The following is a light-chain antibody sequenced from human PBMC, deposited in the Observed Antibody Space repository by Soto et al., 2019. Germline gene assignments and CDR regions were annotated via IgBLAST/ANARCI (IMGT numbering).Light chain of an antibody. CDR3: HHYGDYWT. CDR1: QSVSSN. CDR2: GAS. V-gene: IGKV3-15*01. Sequence: EIVMTQSPATLSVSPGERATLSCRASQSVSSNLAWYRQKSGQAPRLLIYGASTRATGIPARFSGSGSGTEFTLTIRSLQSEDFAVYYCHHYGDYWTFGQGTRLEIK. J-gene: IGKJ5*01.